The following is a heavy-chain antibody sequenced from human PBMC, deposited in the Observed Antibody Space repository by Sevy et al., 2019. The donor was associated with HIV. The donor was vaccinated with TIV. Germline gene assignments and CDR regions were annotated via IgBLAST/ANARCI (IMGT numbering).Heavy chain of an antibody. CDR1: GYTLNELS. D-gene: IGHD3-22*01. CDR3: ATTKDYYDGSGYPFDY. J-gene: IGHJ4*02. Sequence: ASVKVSCKVSGYTLNELSIQWVRQSPGKGLEWMGTFDPEDDEKIYAQKFQGRLTMTEDTSTDTAYMELSRLRSEDTAVYYCATTKDYYDGSGYPFDYWGQGTLVTVSS. CDR2: FDPEDDEK. V-gene: IGHV1-24*01.